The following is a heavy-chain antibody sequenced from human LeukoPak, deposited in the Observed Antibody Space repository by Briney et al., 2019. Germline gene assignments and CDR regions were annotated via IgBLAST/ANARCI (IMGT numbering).Heavy chain of an antibody. CDR3: ARTQRGYNYGYQYYYYGLDV. CDR2: IYYSGST. J-gene: IGHJ6*02. Sequence: SETLSLTCSVYGGYITHYYWSWIRQPPGKGLEWIGYIYYSGSTNYNPSLKSRVTISVDTSKIRFSLKLSSVTAADTAVYYCARTQRGYNYGYQYYYYGLDVWGQGTTVTVSS. D-gene: IGHD5-18*01. V-gene: IGHV4-59*01. CDR1: GGYITHYY.